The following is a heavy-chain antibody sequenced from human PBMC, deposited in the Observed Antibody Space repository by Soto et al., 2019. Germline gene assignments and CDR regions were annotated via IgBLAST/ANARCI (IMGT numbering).Heavy chain of an antibody. CDR3: AKESQWLVSGLHY. Sequence: GGSLGLSGAARGFTFSSYAMHWVRRAPGKCLEWVAGISWNSAGIGYAGSGKGRVTISRDNAKNSMYLQINSLRDEDTALSYSAKESQWLVSGLHYWGQETLVTVSS. CDR2: ISWNSAGI. J-gene: IGHJ4*02. V-gene: IGHV3-9*01. D-gene: IGHD6-19*01. CDR1: GFTFSSYA.